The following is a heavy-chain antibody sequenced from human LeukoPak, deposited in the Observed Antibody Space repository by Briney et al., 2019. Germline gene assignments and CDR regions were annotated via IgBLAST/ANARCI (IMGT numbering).Heavy chain of an antibody. D-gene: IGHD5-24*01. CDR2: IYYSGST. V-gene: IGHV4-59*01. Sequence: SETLSLTCSVSGGSISNYYWSWIRQPPGKGLEWIGYIYYSGSTNYNPSLKSRVTISVDTSKNQFSLKLSSVTAADTAVYYCARASRDGYTKDYWGQGTLVTVSS. J-gene: IGHJ4*02. CDR3: ARASRDGYTKDY. CDR1: GGSISNYY.